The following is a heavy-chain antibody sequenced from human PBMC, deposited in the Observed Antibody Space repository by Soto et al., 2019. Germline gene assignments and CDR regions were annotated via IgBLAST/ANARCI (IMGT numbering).Heavy chain of an antibody. Sequence: QVQLVQSGAEVKKPGSSVKVSCKASGGTFSSYAISWVRQAPGQGLEWMGGIIPIFGTATYAQKFQGRVTITADESTSTAYMALSSLRSEATAVYYCARDGASGSHIGYWGQGTLVTVSS. CDR3: ARDGASGSHIGY. J-gene: IGHJ4*02. V-gene: IGHV1-69*01. CDR2: IIPIFGTA. D-gene: IGHD3-22*01. CDR1: GGTFSSYA.